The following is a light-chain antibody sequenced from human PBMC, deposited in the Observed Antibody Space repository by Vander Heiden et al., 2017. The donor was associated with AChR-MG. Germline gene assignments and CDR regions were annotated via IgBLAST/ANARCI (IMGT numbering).Light chain of an antibody. CDR2: WSF. CDR1: QNIFYSPNNINY. J-gene: IGKJ5*01. CDR3: QQYYTYLHA. Sequence: DIVMTQSPDSLAVSLGERATIHCKSSQNIFYSPNNINYFAWYQQKVGQPPKLLFSWSFTRESGVPDRFRDSGSGTDFTLTIISLQAEDVAVYYCQQYYTYLHAFGQGTRLEIK. V-gene: IGKV4-1*01.